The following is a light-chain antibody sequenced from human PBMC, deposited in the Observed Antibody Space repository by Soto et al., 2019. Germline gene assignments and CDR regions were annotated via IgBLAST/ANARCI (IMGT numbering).Light chain of an antibody. V-gene: IGKV3-20*01. CDR2: GAS. CDR3: QQYAGSPLT. CDR1: QSVSSSF. J-gene: IGKJ4*01. Sequence: EIVLTQSPGTVSLSPGERATLSCRASQSVSSSFLAWYQQKPGQAPRLLIYGASSRATGIPDRFSGSWSVTDFTLTISRLEPEDFAVYYCQQYAGSPLTFGGGTKVEIK.